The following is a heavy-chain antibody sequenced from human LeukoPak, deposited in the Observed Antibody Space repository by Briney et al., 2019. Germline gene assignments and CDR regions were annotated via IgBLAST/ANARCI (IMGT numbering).Heavy chain of an antibody. V-gene: IGHV3-21*01. CDR3: ARTITMVRGVYYYYIDV. CDR1: GFTFSSYS. Sequence: GGSLRLSCAASGFTFSSYSMNWVRQAPGKGLEWVSSVSSSSSYIYYADSVKGRFTISRDNAKNSLYLQMNSLRAEDTLVYYVARTITMVRGVYYYYIDVWGKGTTVTVSS. D-gene: IGHD3-10*01. CDR2: VSSSSSYI. J-gene: IGHJ6*03.